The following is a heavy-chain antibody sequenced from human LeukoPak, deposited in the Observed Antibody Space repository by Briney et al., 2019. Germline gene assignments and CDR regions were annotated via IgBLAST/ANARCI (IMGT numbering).Heavy chain of an antibody. J-gene: IGHJ4*02. CDR3: AKEDVGYY. Sequence: PGGSLRLSCAASGFTFSKSWMSWLRQTPEKGLEWVANIKEDGSAKYYVYSVKGLFTISRDNAKNSLYLQMNSLRAEDTAVYYCAKEDVGYYWGQGILVTVSS. CDR2: IKEDGSAK. CDR1: GFTFSKSW. D-gene: IGHD3-3*01. V-gene: IGHV3-7*04.